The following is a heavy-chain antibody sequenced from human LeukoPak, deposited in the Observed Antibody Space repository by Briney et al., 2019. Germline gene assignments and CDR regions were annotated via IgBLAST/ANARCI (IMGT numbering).Heavy chain of an antibody. Sequence: AASAKVSCKASGGTFSSYAISWVRQAPGQGLEWMGWINPNSGGTNYAQKFQGRVTMTRDTSISTAYMELSRLRSDDTAVYYCARADDSSGYFDFDYWGQGTLVTVSS. CDR2: INPNSGGT. D-gene: IGHD3-22*01. CDR1: GGTFSSYA. V-gene: IGHV1-2*02. CDR3: ARADDSSGYFDFDY. J-gene: IGHJ4*02.